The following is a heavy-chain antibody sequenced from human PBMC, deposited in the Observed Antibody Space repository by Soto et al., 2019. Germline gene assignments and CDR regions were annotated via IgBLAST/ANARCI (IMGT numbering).Heavy chain of an antibody. D-gene: IGHD3-10*01. Sequence: QVQLVESGGGVVQPGRSLRLSCAASGFPFTSYGMHWVREGPDKGLEWVAIISYDGSDKYYADSVKGRFTISRHNSKNALYLQMNSLRPEDTALYYCVGGQYYFDYRGQRTLVIVAS. V-gene: IGHV3-30*03. CDR2: ISYDGSDK. CDR3: VGGQYYFDY. J-gene: IGHJ4*02. CDR1: GFPFTSYG.